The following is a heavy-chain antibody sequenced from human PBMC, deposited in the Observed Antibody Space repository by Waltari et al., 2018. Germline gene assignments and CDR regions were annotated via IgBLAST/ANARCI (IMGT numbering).Heavy chain of an antibody. Sequence: QVQLVQSGAEVKKPGSSVKVSCKASGGTFSSYAISWVRQAHGQGLEWMGGIIPIFGTANYAQKFQGRVTITTDESTSTAYMELSSLRSEDTAVYYCASVGYYDSSGYYYMDVWGKGTTVTVSS. V-gene: IGHV1-69*05. D-gene: IGHD3-22*01. CDR2: IIPIFGTA. J-gene: IGHJ6*03. CDR1: GGTFSSYA. CDR3: ASVGYYDSSGYYYMDV.